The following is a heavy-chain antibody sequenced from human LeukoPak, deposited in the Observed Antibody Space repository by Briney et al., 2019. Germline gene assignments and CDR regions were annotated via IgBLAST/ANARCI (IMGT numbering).Heavy chain of an antibody. CDR1: GGTFSGYA. Sequence: SVKVSCKASGGTFSGYAISWVRQAPGQGLEWMGGVIPIFGTANYAQKLQGRVTISADESTSTAYMELSSLRSEDTAVYYCATAPYYHDSSGYPYYYYYYMDVWGKGTTVTSSS. CDR2: VIPIFGTA. D-gene: IGHD3-22*01. J-gene: IGHJ6*03. V-gene: IGHV1-69*13. CDR3: ATAPYYHDSSGYPYYYYYYMDV.